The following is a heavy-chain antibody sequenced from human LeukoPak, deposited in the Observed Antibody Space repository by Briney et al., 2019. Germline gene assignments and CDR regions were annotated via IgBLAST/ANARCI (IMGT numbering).Heavy chain of an antibody. CDR2: ISSSSSYI. D-gene: IGHD3-3*01. CDR1: GFTLSSYS. Sequence: PGGSLRLSCAASGFTLSSYSMNWVRQAPAKGLEWVSSISSSSSYIYYADSVKGRFTISRDNAKNSLYLQMNSLRAEDTAVYYCARDPAYDFWSGYYGGMDVWGQGTTVTVSS. V-gene: IGHV3-21*01. CDR3: ARDPAYDFWSGYYGGMDV. J-gene: IGHJ6*02.